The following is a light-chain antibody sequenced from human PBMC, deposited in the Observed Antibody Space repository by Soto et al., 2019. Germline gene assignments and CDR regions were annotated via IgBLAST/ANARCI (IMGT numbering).Light chain of an antibody. J-gene: IGKJ1*01. CDR2: GAS. CDR3: QQYGSSVT. CDR1: QSVSSSY. Sequence: IVLYQSPGTLSLSPGERATLSCRASQSVSSSYLAWYQQKPGQAPRLLIYGASSRATGIPDRFSGSGSGTDFTLTISRLEPEDFAVYYCQQYGSSVTFGQGTNVDIK. V-gene: IGKV3-20*01.